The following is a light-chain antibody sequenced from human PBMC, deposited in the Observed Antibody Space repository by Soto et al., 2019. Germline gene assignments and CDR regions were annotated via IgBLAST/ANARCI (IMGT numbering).Light chain of an antibody. CDR1: QGISSA. CDR3: QQFYDYPFT. CDR2: DAS. J-gene: IGKJ3*01. Sequence: AIQLTQSPSSLSASVGDSVTITCRASQGISSALAWYQQTPGRAPKLLIYDASTLTSGVPSRFIGSRSGTDFTLTVSSLQTEEFATYYCQQFYDYPFTFGPGTKVDI. V-gene: IGKV1D-13*01.